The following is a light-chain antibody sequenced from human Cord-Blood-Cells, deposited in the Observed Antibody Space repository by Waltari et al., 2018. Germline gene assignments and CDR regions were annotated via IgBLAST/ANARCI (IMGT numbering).Light chain of an antibody. J-gene: IGLJ1*01. Sequence: QSALTQPPSVSGSPGQSVTISCTGTSSDVGSYNRVSWYQQPPGTAPKLMLYEVSNRPSGVPDRFSGSKSGNTASLTIPGLQAEDEADYYCSSYTSSSYVFGAGTKVTVL. CDR2: EVS. CDR3: SSYTSSSYV. CDR1: SSDVGSYNR. V-gene: IGLV2-18*02.